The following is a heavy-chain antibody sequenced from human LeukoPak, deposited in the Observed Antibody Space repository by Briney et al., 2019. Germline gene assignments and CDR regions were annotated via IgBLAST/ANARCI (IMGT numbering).Heavy chain of an antibody. D-gene: IGHD5-12*01. Sequence: GGSLRLSCAASGFTFRNYGMHWVRQAPGQGLHWVAFIRYHGNDKYYADSVKGRFTVSRDNSESTLYLQMNSLRTEDTAVYYCAKDLVATGRYFDYWGQGTPVTVSS. V-gene: IGHV3-30*02. CDR1: GFTFRNYG. CDR3: AKDLVATGRYFDY. J-gene: IGHJ4*02. CDR2: IRYHGNDK.